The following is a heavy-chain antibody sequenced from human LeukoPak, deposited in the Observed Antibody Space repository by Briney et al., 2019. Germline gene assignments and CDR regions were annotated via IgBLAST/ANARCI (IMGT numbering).Heavy chain of an antibody. J-gene: IGHJ4*02. CDR2: IYYSGST. V-gene: IGHV4-39*01. CDR3: VRNESVLGTTGLNDFFDD. CDR1: GRSIRGSSDY. D-gene: IGHD1-1*01. Sequence: SETLSLTCTVSGRSIRGSSDYWGWIRQSPGKGLEWIGSIYYSGSTYYNPSLKSRVTISVDTSKNQFYVKLTSVTATDCAVYCCVRNESVLGTTGLNDFFDDWGQGTLVTVSS.